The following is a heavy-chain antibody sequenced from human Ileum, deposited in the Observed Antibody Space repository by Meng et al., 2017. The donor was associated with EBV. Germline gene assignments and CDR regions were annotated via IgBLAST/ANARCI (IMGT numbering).Heavy chain of an antibody. CDR2: IHHTEST. CDR1: GGSISSSHW. D-gene: IGHD3-22*01. Sequence: ESGPGLVNPSGTLSLTCAVSGGSISSSHWWSWVRQAPGKGLEWIGEIHHTESTNYNPSLKSRVTISVDKSKNQFSLKLSSVTAADTAVYYCARESYSDSSGYYSLDYWGQGSLVTVSS. V-gene: IGHV4-4*02. CDR3: ARESYSDSSGYYSLDY. J-gene: IGHJ4*02.